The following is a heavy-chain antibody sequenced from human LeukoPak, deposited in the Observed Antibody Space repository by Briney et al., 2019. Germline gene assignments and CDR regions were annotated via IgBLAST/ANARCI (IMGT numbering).Heavy chain of an antibody. V-gene: IGHV1-69*02. J-gene: IGHJ6*03. Sequence: SSVKVSYKSSGGTFSSYTISWVRQAPGQGLEWMGRIIPILGIANYAQKFHGRVMITADKSTSTAYMELSSLRAEDTAVYYCARYCSSTSCNSRGGVDYYMDVWDKGTTVTVSS. D-gene: IGHD2-2*01. CDR1: GGTFSSYT. CDR3: ARYCSSTSCNSRGGVDYYMDV. CDR2: IIPILGIA.